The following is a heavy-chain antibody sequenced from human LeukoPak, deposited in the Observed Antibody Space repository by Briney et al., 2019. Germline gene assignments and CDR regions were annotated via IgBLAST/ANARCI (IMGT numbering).Heavy chain of an antibody. V-gene: IGHV3-7*01. Sequence: GGSLRLSCTASGFRFSTYWMSWVRQAPGTGLEWVAKIKQDGNEKDYVDSVKGRFTISRDNAEQSLYLQMNSLRADDTAVYYCGTVHRYNWFDPWGQGTLVTVSS. J-gene: IGHJ5*02. CDR1: GFRFSTYW. D-gene: IGHD1/OR15-1a*01. CDR2: IKQDGNEK. CDR3: GTVHRYNWFDP.